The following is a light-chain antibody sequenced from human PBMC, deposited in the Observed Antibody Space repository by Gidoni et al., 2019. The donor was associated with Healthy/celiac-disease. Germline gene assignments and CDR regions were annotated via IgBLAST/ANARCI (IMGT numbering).Light chain of an antibody. V-gene: IGKV1-39*01. Sequence: DIQMTQSPFSLSASVGDRVTITCRASQSISSYLNWYQQKPGKAPKLLIYAASSLKSGVPSRFSGSGSGTDFTLTISSLQPEDFATYYCQQSYSTPFTFGPGTKVDIK. CDR1: QSISSY. J-gene: IGKJ3*01. CDR3: QQSYSTPFT. CDR2: AAS.